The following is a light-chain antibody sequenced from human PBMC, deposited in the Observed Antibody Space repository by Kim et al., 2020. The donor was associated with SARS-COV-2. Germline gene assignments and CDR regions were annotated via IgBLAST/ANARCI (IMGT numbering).Light chain of an antibody. Sequence: SVSPGQTASITCSGSKLGDKYAYCYQKKPGPSPVLVIYQHTKRPSGISQRFSGSSSGNTATLTISRAQTMDEADYYCQAWDSSTAVFGGGTQLTVL. CDR1: KLGDKY. CDR3: QAWDSSTAV. J-gene: IGLJ3*02. V-gene: IGLV3-1*01. CDR2: QHT.